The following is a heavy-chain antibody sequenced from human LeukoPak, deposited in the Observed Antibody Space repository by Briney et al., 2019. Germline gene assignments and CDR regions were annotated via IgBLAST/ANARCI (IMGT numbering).Heavy chain of an antibody. J-gene: IGHJ3*01. CDR3: ARVSSGSYGA. CDR2: GYYSGST. V-gene: IGHV4-59*01. CDR1: GASISSYY. Sequence: PSETLSLTCTVSGASISSYYWSWIRQPPGKGLEWVGYGYYSGSTNYNPSLKSRVTISVDTSKNQFSLKLSSVTAAGTAVYYCARVSSGSYGAWGQGTMVTVSS. D-gene: IGHD1-26*01.